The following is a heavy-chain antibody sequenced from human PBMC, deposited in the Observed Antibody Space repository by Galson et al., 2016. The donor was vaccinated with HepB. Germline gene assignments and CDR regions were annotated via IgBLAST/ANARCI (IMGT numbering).Heavy chain of an antibody. D-gene: IGHD3-22*01. V-gene: IGHV3-9*02. J-gene: IGHJ3*02. CDR2: ISWNSGSI. CDR3: AKDSGAYYYDSSGHRRNAFDI. CDR1: GFTSVHYA. Sequence: SLRLSCAASGFTSVHYAMHWVRQAPGKGLEWVSGISWNSGSIGYADSVKGRFTISRDNAKNSLYLQMNSLRAEDTALYYCAKDSGAYYYDSSGHRRNAFDIWGQGTVVTVSS.